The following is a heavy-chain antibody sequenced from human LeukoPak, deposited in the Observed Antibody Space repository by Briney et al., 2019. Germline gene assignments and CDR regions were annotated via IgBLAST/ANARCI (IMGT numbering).Heavy chain of an antibody. Sequence: ASVKVSCKASGYTFTGYYMHWVRQAPGQGLERMGWINPNSGGTNYAQKFQGRVTMTRDTSISTAYMELSRLRSDDTAVYYCARDRAEDYYDSSGSIDYWGQGTLVTVSS. CDR3: ARDRAEDYYDSSGSIDY. V-gene: IGHV1-2*02. J-gene: IGHJ4*02. CDR1: GYTFTGYY. CDR2: INPNSGGT. D-gene: IGHD3-22*01.